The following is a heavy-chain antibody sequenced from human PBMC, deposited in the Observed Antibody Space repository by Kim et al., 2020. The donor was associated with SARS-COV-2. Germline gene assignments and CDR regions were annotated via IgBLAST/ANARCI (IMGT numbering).Heavy chain of an antibody. CDR2: LSPNSDDK. Sequence: GGSLRLSCAASGFSFTSYMMTWVRQAPGKGLEWLSSLSPNSDDKLYADSVNGRFTISGDNAKSSVYLQLSSLRVDDTAVYYCVRGFYDVLTGQPGLAYWG. CDR3: VRGFYDVLTGQPGLAY. CDR1: GFSFTSYM. V-gene: IGHV3-21*06. D-gene: IGHD3-9*01. J-gene: IGHJ4*01.